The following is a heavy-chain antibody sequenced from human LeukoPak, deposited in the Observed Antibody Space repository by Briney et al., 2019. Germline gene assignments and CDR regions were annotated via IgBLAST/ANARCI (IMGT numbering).Heavy chain of an antibody. D-gene: IGHD3-3*01. J-gene: IGHJ6*03. V-gene: IGHV3-23*01. CDR1: GFTFSTYA. CDR3: ARWVNYDFRSGPPFYYYMDV. CDR2: ISGSGGST. Sequence: GGSLRLSCAASGFTFSTYAMTWVRQAPGKGLEWVSAISGSGGSTYYADSVKGRFTISRDNSKNTLYLQMNSLRAEDTAVYYCARWVNYDFRSGPPFYYYMDVWGKGNTVTVSS.